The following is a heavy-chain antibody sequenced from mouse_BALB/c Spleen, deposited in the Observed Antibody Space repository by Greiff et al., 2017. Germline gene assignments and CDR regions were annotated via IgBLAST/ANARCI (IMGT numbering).Heavy chain of an antibody. CDR1: GYSITSDYA. J-gene: IGHJ4*01. D-gene: IGHD2-3*01. CDR2: ISYSGST. Sequence: DVQLQESGPGLVKPSQSLSLTCTVTGYSITSDYAWTWIRQFPGNKLEWMGYISYSGSTSYNPSLKSRISITRDTSKNQFFLQLNSVTTEDTATYYCARIYDGYYDAMDYWGQGTSVTVSS. V-gene: IGHV3-2*02. CDR3: ARIYDGYYDAMDY.